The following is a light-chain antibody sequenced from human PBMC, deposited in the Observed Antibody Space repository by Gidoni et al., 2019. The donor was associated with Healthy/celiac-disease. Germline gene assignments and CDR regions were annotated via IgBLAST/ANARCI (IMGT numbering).Light chain of an antibody. Sequence: IVLTQSPATLSLSPGERATLSCRASQSVSSNLAWYQQKPGQAPRLLIYAASNRATGIPARFSGSGSGTDFTLTISSLESEDFAVYYCQQCNNWPLTFGGXTKVEIK. CDR1: QSVSSN. CDR3: QQCNNWPLT. CDR2: AAS. J-gene: IGKJ4*01. V-gene: IGKV3-11*01.